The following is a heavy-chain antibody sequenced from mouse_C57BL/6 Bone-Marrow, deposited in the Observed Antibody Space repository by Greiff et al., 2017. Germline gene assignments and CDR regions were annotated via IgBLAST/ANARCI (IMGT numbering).Heavy chain of an antibody. D-gene: IGHD2-14*01. CDR2: IHPNSGST. V-gene: IGHV1-64*01. CDR3: AGLYYRDAMDY. J-gene: IGHJ4*01. CDR1: GYTFTSYW. Sequence: QVQLQQPGAELVKPGASVKLSCKASGYTFTSYWMHWVKQRPGQGLEWIGMIHPNSGSTNYNEKFKSKATLTVAKSSSTAYMQLSSLTSEDSAVYYCAGLYYRDAMDYWGQGTSVTVSS.